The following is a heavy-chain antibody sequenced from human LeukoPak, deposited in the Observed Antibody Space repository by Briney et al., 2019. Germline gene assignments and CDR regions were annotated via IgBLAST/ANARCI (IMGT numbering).Heavy chain of an antibody. CDR3: ARESEDCSGGSCYPTGFDP. D-gene: IGHD2-15*01. CDR2: IYTSGST. CDR1: GGSISSYY. J-gene: IGHJ5*02. V-gene: IGHV4-4*07. Sequence: SETLSLTCTASGGSISSYYWSWIRQPAGKGLEWIGRIYTSGSTNYNPSLKSRVTMSVDTSKNQFSLKLSSVTAADTAVYYCARESEDCSGGSCYPTGFDPWGQGTLVTVSS.